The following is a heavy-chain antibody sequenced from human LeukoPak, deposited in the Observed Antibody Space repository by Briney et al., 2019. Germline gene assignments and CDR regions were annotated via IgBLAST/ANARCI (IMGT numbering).Heavy chain of an antibody. V-gene: IGHV3-23*01. CDR2: ISLNGGTT. J-gene: IGHJ4*02. CDR1: GFSVSNFG. D-gene: IGHD6-19*01. Sequence: GGSLRLSCAVSGFSVSNFGMSWVRQAPGKGLEWISAISLNGGTTWYADSVKGRFIISRDNSKNTLYLQLTSLRAEDTAVYYCAQGFSSGWYPYWGQGSLVSVSS. CDR3: AQGFSSGWYPY.